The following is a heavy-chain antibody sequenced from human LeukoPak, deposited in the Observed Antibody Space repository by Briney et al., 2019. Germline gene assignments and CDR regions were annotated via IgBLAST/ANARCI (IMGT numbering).Heavy chain of an antibody. J-gene: IGHJ4*02. D-gene: IGHD3-10*01. CDR1: GYTFTGYS. Sequence: ASVKVSCKASGYTFTGYSIHWLRQAPGQGLEWMGWINPNSGGTNYAQKFQGRVTMTRDTSISTAYMEPSRLRSDDSAVYYCAPAPHYGSGTRVGYFDYWGQGTLVTVSS. CDR2: INPNSGGT. CDR3: APAPHYGSGTRVGYFDY. V-gene: IGHV1-2*02.